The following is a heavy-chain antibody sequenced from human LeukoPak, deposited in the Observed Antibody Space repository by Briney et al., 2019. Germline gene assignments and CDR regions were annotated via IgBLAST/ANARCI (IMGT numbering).Heavy chain of an antibody. D-gene: IGHD3-22*01. CDR3: ARVGITMIVDYYYYMDV. CDR1: GGSIITYY. CDR2: IYYSGST. Sequence: PSETLSLTCTVSGGSIITYYWSWLRRPPGKGLEWIGYIYYSGSTNYNPSLKSRVTISVDTSKNQFSLKLSSVTAADTAVYYCARVGITMIVDYYYYMDVWGKGTTVTVSS. J-gene: IGHJ6*03. V-gene: IGHV4-59*01.